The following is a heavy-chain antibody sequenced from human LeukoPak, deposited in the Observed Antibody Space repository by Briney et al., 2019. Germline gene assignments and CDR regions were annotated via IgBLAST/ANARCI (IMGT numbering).Heavy chain of an antibody. CDR3: ARVLRSYDYGSGSLGDWFDP. CDR1: GGSFSGYY. V-gene: IGHV4-34*01. Sequence: ASETLSLTCAVYGGSFSGYYWSWIRQPPGKGLEWIGKINHSGSTNYNPSLKSRVTISVDTSKNQFSLKLSSVTAADTAVYYCARVLRSYDYGSGSLGDWFDPWGQGTLVTVSS. CDR2: INHSGST. D-gene: IGHD3-10*01. J-gene: IGHJ5*02.